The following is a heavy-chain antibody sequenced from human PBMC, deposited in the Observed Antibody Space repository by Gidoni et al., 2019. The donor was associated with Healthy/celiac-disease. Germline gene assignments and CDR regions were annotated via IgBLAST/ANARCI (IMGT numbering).Heavy chain of an antibody. CDR2: MNPNSGNT. D-gene: IGHD3-10*01. Sequence: QVQLVQSGAEVKKPGASVKVSCKASGYTFTSDDINWVRQATGQGLEWMGWMNPNSGNTGYAQKFQGRVTMTRNTSISTAYMELSSLRSEDTAVYYCARDYYGSGSSLKLFDYWGQGTLVTVSS. CDR3: ARDYYGSGSSLKLFDY. CDR1: GYTFTSDD. J-gene: IGHJ4*02. V-gene: IGHV1-8*01.